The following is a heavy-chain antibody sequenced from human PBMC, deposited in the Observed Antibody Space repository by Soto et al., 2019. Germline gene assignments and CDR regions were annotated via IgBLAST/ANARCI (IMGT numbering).Heavy chain of an antibody. J-gene: IGHJ6*02. Sequence: ASVKVSCKASGYTFTSYGISWVRQAPGQGLEWMGWISAYNGNTNYAQKLQGRVTMTTDTSTSTAYMELRSLRSDDTAVYYCARGGTHGYYYYYGMDVWGQGTTVTVSS. CDR1: GYTFTSYG. CDR3: ARGGTHGYYYYYGMDV. CDR2: ISAYNGNT. V-gene: IGHV1-18*01.